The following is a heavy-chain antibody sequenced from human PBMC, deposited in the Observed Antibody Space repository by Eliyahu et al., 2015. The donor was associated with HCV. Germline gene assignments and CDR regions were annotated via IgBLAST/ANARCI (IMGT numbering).Heavy chain of an antibody. D-gene: IGHD5-12*01. Sequence: EVQLVESGGGLVKPGGSLRLSCAASGXTFSSYSMNWVRQAPGKGLEWVSSISSSSSYIYYADSVKGRFTISRDNAKNSLYLQMNSLRAEDTAVYYCAGGGIIVATIRGEFDYWGQGTLVTVSS. J-gene: IGHJ4*02. V-gene: IGHV3-21*01. CDR1: GXTFSSYS. CDR2: ISSSSSYI. CDR3: AGGGIIVATIRGEFDY.